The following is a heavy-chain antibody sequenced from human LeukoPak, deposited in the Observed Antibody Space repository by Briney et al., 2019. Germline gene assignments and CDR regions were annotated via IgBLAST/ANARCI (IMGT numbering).Heavy chain of an antibody. D-gene: IGHD4-17*01. J-gene: IGHJ4*02. CDR1: VFTVSSYG. CDR2: IWYDGSNK. V-gene: IGHV3-33*01. CDR3: ASNYGASVSPFDY. Sequence: GRSLRLSCAASVFTVSSYGMHWVRQAPGKGLEWVAVIWYDGSNKYYADSVKGRFTISRDNSKNTLYLQMNSLRAEDTAVYYCASNYGASVSPFDYWGQGTLVTVSS.